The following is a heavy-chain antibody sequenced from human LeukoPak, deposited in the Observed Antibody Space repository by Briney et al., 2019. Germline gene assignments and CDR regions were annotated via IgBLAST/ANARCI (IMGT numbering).Heavy chain of an antibody. V-gene: IGHV1-18*01. D-gene: IGHD6-19*01. CDR1: GYTFTNYA. J-gene: IGHJ5*02. CDR2: ISAYNGNT. Sequence: ASVKVSCKASGYTFTNYAMHWVRQAPGQGLEWMGWISAYNGNTNYAQKLQGRVTMTTDTSTSTAYMELRSLRSDDTAVYYCARTPYSSGWYSWFDPWGQGTLVTVSS. CDR3: ARTPYSSGWYSWFDP.